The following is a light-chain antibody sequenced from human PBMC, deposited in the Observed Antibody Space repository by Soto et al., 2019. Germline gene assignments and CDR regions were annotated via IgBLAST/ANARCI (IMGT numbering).Light chain of an antibody. CDR2: KAS. V-gene: IGKV1-5*03. J-gene: IGKJ1*01. CDR3: QQYNGFSWT. Sequence: DIQMTQSPSTLSASVGDRVTITCRASQSVDTWLAWFQQKPGKAPKVLIYKASNLETGVPSRFSGSGSGTEFTLTISSLQPDDFATYYCQQYNGFSWTFGQGTKVDI. CDR1: QSVDTW.